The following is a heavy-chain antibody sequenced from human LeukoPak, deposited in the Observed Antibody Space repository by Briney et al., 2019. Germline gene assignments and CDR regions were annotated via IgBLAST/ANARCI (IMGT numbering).Heavy chain of an antibody. CDR2: ISAYNGNT. V-gene: IGHV1-18*01. CDR3: AIGTYYYYYGMDV. J-gene: IGHJ6*02. D-gene: IGHD1-1*01. CDR1: GYTLTSYG. Sequence: ASVKVSCKASGYTLTSYGISWVRQAPGQGLEWMGWISAYNGNTNYAQKLQGRVTMTTDTSTSTAYMELRSLRSDDTAVYYCAIGTYYYYYGMDVWGQGTTVTVSS.